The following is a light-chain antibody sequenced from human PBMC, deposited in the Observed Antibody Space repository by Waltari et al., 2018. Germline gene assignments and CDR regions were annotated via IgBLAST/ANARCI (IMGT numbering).Light chain of an antibody. CDR1: ESVATS. CDR2: DAS. J-gene: IGKJ4*01. Sequence: MVMTQPPATRPVSPGEEVPLSCRASESVATSLAWYQQIPGQAPRLLIYDASTRATNVSVRFSGSGSGTEFTLTITSLQSEDFAVYYCQQCNKWPPTFGGGTKVEIK. CDR3: QQCNKWPPT. V-gene: IGKV3-15*01.